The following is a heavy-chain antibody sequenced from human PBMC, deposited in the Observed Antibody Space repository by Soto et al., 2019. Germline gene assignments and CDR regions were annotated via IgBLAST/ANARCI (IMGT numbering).Heavy chain of an antibody. CDR1: GFTFSSYE. CDR2: ISTSGSDI. CDR3: ARESWRIQTDFDY. J-gene: IGHJ4*02. Sequence: GALRLSCEASGFTFSSYEMNWVRQAPVKGREWVSDISTSGSDIYYADSVKGRFTISRDNAKNSLYLQMNSLRAEDTAVYYRARESWRIQTDFDYWGQGTLVTVSS. V-gene: IGHV3-48*03. D-gene: IGHD5-18*01.